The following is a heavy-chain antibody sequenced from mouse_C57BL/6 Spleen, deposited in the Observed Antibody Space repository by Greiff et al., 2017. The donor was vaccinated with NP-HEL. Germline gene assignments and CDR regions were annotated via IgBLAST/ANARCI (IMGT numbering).Heavy chain of an antibody. CDR2: INPNNGGT. V-gene: IGHV1-18*01. CDR1: GYTFTDYN. J-gene: IGHJ4*01. CDR3: ARSGSSYSYYYAMDY. Sequence: VQLQQSGPELVKPGASVKIPCKASGYTFTDYNMDWVKQSHGKSLEWIGDINPNNGGTNYNQKFKGKATLTVDKSSSTAYMELRSLTSEDTAVYYCARSGSSYSYYYAMDYWGQGTSVTVSS. D-gene: IGHD1-1*01.